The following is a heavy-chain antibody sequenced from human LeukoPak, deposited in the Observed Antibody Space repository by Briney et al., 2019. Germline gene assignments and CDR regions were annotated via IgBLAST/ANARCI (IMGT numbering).Heavy chain of an antibody. Sequence: PGGSLRLSCAGSGFTFSSYWMHWVRQAPGKGLEWVSYISNGGGTIYYADSVRGRFTISRDNAKNSVFLQMNTLRAEDTAIYYCARDSYMFGSDYWGQGTLVTVSS. CDR3: ARDSYMFGSDY. J-gene: IGHJ4*02. V-gene: IGHV3-48*03. CDR1: GFTFSSYW. D-gene: IGHD3-10*02. CDR2: ISNGGGTI.